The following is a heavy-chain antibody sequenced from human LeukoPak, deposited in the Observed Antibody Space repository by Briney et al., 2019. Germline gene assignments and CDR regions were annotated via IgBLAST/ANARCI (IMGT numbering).Heavy chain of an antibody. CDR3: ATDQRGAGLGFRYGSGSYNGMDV. CDR2: ISAYNGNT. V-gene: IGHV1-18*01. CDR1: GYTFTSYG. D-gene: IGHD3-10*01. Sequence: ASVKVSCKAPGYTFTSYGISWVRQAPGQGLEWMGWISAYNGNTNYAQKLQGRVTMTTDTSTSTAYMELRSLRSDDTAVYYCATDQRGAGLGFRYGSGSYNGMDVWGQGTTVTVSS. J-gene: IGHJ6*02.